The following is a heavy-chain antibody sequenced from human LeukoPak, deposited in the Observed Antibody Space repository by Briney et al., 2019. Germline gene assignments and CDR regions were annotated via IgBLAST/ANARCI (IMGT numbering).Heavy chain of an antibody. D-gene: IGHD3-10*01. CDR3: ARGRGSGSYYQTSWFDP. CDR1: GGTFSSYA. CDR2: IIPISGTA. Sequence: SVKVSCKASGGTFSSYAISWVRQAPGQGLEWMGGIIPISGTANYAQKFQGRVTITADESTSTAYMELSSLRSEDTAVYYCARGRGSGSYYQTSWFDPWGQGTLVTVSS. V-gene: IGHV1-69*01. J-gene: IGHJ5*02.